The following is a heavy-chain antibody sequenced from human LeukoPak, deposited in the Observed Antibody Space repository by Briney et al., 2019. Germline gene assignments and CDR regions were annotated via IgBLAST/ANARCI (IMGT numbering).Heavy chain of an antibody. CDR3: ARDLHPFGLYYYDSSCCFDAFDI. D-gene: IGHD3-22*01. CDR1: GFTFSSYS. Sequence: KPGGSLRLSCAASGFTFSSYSLNWVRQAPGKGLEWVSSISSSGAYIYYADSVKGRFTISRDNAKNSLYLQMNSPRAEDTAVYYCARDLHPFGLYYYDSSCCFDAFDIWGQGTMVTVSS. J-gene: IGHJ3*02. CDR2: ISSSGAYI. V-gene: IGHV3-21*01.